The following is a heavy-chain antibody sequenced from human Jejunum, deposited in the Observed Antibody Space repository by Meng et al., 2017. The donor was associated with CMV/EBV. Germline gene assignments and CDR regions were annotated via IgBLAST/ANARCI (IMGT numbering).Heavy chain of an antibody. CDR1: Y. CDR2: INPSSGGT. J-gene: IGHJ5*02. D-gene: IGHD2-8*01. Sequence: YMHWLRQAPGQGLEWMGIINPSSGGTIYAQKFQGRVSLTRETSTSRVFMELISLRSDDTAVYYCARGRATRFCTDVKCSEGDWFDPWGQGTLVTVSS. CDR3: ARGRATRFCTDVKCSEGDWFDP. V-gene: IGHV1-46*01.